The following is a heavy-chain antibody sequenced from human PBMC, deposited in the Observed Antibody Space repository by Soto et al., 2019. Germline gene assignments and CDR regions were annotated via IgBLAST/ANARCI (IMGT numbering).Heavy chain of an antibody. D-gene: IGHD3-10*01. V-gene: IGHV3-23*01. CDR1: GFTFSSYA. J-gene: IGHJ6*02. Sequence: PGGSLRLSCAASGFTFSSYALSWVRQAPGKGLQRVSTVSGNGLSTYYADSVKGRFTISRDNSRNTLYLQMNSLRAEDTAVYYCAKVQGSGSGLYYFYYYGMDVWGQGTTVTVSS. CDR2: VSGNGLST. CDR3: AKVQGSGSGLYYFYYYGMDV.